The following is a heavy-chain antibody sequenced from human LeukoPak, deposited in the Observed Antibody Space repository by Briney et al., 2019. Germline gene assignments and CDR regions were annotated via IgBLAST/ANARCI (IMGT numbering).Heavy chain of an antibody. CDR3: ARAGRYCSGGSCPYPY. D-gene: IGHD2-15*01. V-gene: IGHV1-24*01. Sequence: SVKVSCKVSGYTLTELSMHWVRQAPGKGLEWMGGFDPEDGETIYAQKFQGRVTMTEDTSTDTAYMELSSLRSEDTAVYYCARAGRYCSGGSCPYPYWGQGTLVTVSS. CDR2: FDPEDGET. J-gene: IGHJ4*02. CDR1: GYTLTELS.